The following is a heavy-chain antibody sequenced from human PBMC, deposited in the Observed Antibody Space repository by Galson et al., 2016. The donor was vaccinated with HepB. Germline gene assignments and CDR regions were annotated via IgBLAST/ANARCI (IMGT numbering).Heavy chain of an antibody. J-gene: IGHJ6*02. D-gene: IGHD1-1*01. V-gene: IGHV3-30*04. CDR2: ISYGGRDD. Sequence: SLRLSCAASGFTFSSYTMHWVRQAPGKGLEWVAAISYGGRDDYYADSVKGRSTITRDNSKNTLYLQMDSLRAEDTAVYYCARDDLESNYFYYHGMDVWGQGTTVTVSS. CDR1: GFTFSSYT. CDR3: ARDDLESNYFYYHGMDV.